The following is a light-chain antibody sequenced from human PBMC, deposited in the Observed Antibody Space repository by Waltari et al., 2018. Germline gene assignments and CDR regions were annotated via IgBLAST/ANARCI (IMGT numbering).Light chain of an antibody. CDR2: GAS. CDR1: QSVSSN. J-gene: IGKJ2*01. CDR3: QQYNNWPPLYT. V-gene: IGKV3-15*01. Sequence: EIVMTQSPATLSVSPGERATLSCRASQSVSSNLACYQQKPGQAPRLLIYGASTRANGSPARLSGSGSGTEFTLTISSMQSEDFAVYYCQQYNNWPPLYTCGQGTKLEIK.